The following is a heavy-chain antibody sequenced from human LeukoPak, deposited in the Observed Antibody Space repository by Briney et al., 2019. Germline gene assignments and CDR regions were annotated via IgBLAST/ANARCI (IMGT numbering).Heavy chain of an antibody. J-gene: IGHJ4*02. CDR1: GGSISSSSYY. Sequence: SETLSLTCTVSGGSISSSSYYWGWIRQPPGKGLEWIGSIYYSGSTYYNPSLKSRVTISVDTSKNQFSLKLSSVTAADTAVYYCARGRWELPYVMPKYYFDYWGQGTLVTVSS. D-gene: IGHD1-26*01. V-gene: IGHV4-39*07. CDR2: IYYSGST. CDR3: ARGRWELPYVMPKYYFDY.